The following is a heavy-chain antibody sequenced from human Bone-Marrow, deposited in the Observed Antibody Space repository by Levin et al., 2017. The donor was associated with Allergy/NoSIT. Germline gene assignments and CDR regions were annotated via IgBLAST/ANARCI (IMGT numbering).Heavy chain of an antibody. V-gene: IGHV3-21*01. Sequence: GESLKISCAASGFTFSSYSMNWVRQAPGKGLEWVSSISSSSSYIYYADSVKGRFTISRDNAKNSLYLQMNSLRAEDTAVYYCARGAAAGEGDWYFDRWGRGTLVTVSS. CDR3: ARGAAAGEGDWYFDR. CDR1: GFTFSSYS. D-gene: IGHD6-13*01. CDR2: ISSSSSYI. J-gene: IGHJ2*01.